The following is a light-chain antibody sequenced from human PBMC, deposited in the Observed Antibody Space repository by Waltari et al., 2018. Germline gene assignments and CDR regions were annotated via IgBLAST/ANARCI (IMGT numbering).Light chain of an antibody. CDR2: DAS. V-gene: IGKV3-11*01. CDR1: QSISSD. CDR3: QQRSKWPRT. J-gene: IGKJ1*01. Sequence: EIVLTQSPATLSLSPGERATLSCRASQSISSDLGWYQQKPGQAPRLLIYDASNRATGIPARFRGSGSGTDFTLTISSLEFEDIAVYYCQQRSKWPRTFGQGTKVEI.